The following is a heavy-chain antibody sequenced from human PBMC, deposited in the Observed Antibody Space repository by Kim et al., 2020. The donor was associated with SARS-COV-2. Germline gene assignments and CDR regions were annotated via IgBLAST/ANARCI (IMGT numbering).Heavy chain of an antibody. J-gene: IGHJ6*02. D-gene: IGHD3-10*01. CDR1: GFTFSSYA. CDR2: ISGSGGST. Sequence: GGSLRLSCAASGFTFSSYAMSWVRQAPGKGLEWVSAISGSGGSTYYADSVKGRFTISRDNSKNTLYLQMNSLRAEDTAVYYCAKSAWRQSGLWFGELRNDYYYYGMDVWGQGTTVTVSS. V-gene: IGHV3-23*01. CDR3: AKSAWRQSGLWFGELRNDYYYYGMDV.